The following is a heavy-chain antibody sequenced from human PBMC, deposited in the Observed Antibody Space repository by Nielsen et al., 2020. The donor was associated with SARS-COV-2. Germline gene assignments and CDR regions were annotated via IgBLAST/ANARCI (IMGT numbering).Heavy chain of an antibody. CDR3: ARVGVRWNDVAYIYYFDY. Sequence: SETLSLTCTVSGGSISSGGFYWTWIRQPPGKGLEWIGYIYYSGSTNYNPSLKSRVTISVDTSKNQFSLKLSSVTAADTAVYYCARVGVRWNDVAYIYYFDYWGQGTLVTVSS. V-gene: IGHV4-61*08. CDR1: GGSISSGGFY. D-gene: IGHD1-1*01. CDR2: IYYSGST. J-gene: IGHJ4*02.